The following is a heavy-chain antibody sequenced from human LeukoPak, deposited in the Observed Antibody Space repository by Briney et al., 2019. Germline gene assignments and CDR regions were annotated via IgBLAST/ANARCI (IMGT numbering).Heavy chain of an antibody. Sequence: GSVKVSCKASGYTFTGYYMHWVRQAPGQGLEWMGWINPNSGGTNYAQKFQGRVTMTRDTSISTAYMELSSLRSEDTAVYYCAREICSSTSCPFDYWGQGTLVTVSS. CDR3: AREICSSTSCPFDY. CDR1: GYTFTGYY. J-gene: IGHJ4*02. CDR2: INPNSGGT. V-gene: IGHV1-2*02. D-gene: IGHD2-2*01.